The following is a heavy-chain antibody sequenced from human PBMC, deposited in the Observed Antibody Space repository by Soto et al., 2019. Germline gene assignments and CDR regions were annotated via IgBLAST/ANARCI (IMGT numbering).Heavy chain of an antibody. Sequence: VGSLRLWYAAAWGTCVDYGRHRVSKATGKGLEWVAVISYDGNNKYYADSVKGRFTISRDNSKNTLYLQMSSLRAEDTAVYYCAKSVYNWIAGFFDYRGQATLVTV. V-gene: IGHV3-30*18. CDR2: ISYDGNNK. J-gene: IGHJ4*02. D-gene: IGHD1-1*01. CDR1: WGTCVDYG. CDR3: AKSVYNWIAGFFDY.